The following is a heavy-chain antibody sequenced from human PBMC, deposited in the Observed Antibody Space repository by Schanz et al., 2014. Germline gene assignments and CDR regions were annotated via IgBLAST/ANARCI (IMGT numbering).Heavy chain of an antibody. V-gene: IGHV3-23*01. CDR1: GFNFSDYA. Sequence: EVHLLDSGGGLVQPGGSLRLSCAASGFNFSDYAMCWVRQAPGKGLEWVSAISGGGGTTYYTDSVKGRFTISRDNSKNTVYIQMNSLRAEDTAVYYCARGGPAYYFDDWGQGTLVTDSS. J-gene: IGHJ4*02. CDR2: ISGGGGTT. CDR3: ARGGPAYYFDD.